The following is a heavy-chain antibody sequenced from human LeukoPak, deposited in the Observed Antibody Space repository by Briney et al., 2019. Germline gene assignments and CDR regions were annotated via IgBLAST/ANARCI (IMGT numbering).Heavy chain of an antibody. CDR2: ISAYNGNT. CDR3: ARVSFDWLFSFDY. J-gene: IGHJ4*02. CDR1: GGTFSSYA. V-gene: IGHV1-18*01. D-gene: IGHD3-9*01. Sequence: ASVKVSCKASGGTFSSYAISWVRQAPGQGLEWMGWISAYNGNTNYAQKLQGRVTMTTDTSTSTAYMELRSLRSDDTAVYYCARVSFDWLFSFDYWGQGTLVTVSS.